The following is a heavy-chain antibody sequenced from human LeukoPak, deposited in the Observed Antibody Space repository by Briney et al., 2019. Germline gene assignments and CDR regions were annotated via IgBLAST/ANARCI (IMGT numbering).Heavy chain of an antibody. Sequence: SETLSLTCTVSGGSISSYYWSWIRQPPGKGLEWIGYIYYSGSTNYNPSLKSRVTISVDTSKNQFSLKLSSVTAADTAVYYCARDGKVRGAISSWGQGTLVTVSS. CDR1: GGSISSYY. J-gene: IGHJ5*02. V-gene: IGHV4-59*01. CDR3: ARDGKVRGAISS. CDR2: IYYSGST. D-gene: IGHD3-10*01.